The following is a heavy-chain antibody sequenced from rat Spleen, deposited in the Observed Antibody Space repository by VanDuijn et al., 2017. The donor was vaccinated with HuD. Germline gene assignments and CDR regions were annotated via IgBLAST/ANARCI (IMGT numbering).Heavy chain of an antibody. V-gene: IGHV5-7*01. CDR2: ISYDGSST. J-gene: IGHJ2*01. CDR3: ARQGGYSSYRSLFDY. Sequence: EVQLVESGGGLVQPGRSLKLSCAASGFTFSDYNMAWVRQAPKKGLEWDATISYDGSSTYYRDSVKGRFTISRDNAKSTLYLQMDSLRSEDTATYYCARQGGYSSYRSLFDYWGQGVMVTVSS. CDR1: GFTFSDYN. D-gene: IGHD1-2*01.